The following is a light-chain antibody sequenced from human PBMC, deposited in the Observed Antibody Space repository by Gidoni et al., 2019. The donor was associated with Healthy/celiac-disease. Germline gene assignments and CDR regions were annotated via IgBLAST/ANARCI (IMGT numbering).Light chain of an antibody. CDR1: QSVSSSY. CDR3: QQYGSSPPNT. J-gene: IGKJ4*01. V-gene: IGKV3-20*01. Sequence: EIVLTQSPGTLSLSPGERATLSCRASQSVSSSYLAWYQQKPGQAPRHLIYGASSRATGIPDRFSGSGSGTDFTLTISRLEPEDVAVYYCQQYGSSPPNTFGGGTKVEIK. CDR2: GAS.